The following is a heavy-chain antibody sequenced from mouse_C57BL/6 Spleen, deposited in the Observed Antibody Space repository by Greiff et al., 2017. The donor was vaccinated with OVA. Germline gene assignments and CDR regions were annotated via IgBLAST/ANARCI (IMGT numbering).Heavy chain of an antibody. J-gene: IGHJ4*01. V-gene: IGHV1-15*01. CDR1: GYTFTDYE. CDR2: IDPETGGT. Sequence: VQLQQSGAELVRPGASVTLSCKASGYTFTDYEMHWVKQTPVHGLEWIGAIDPETGGTAYNQKFKGKAILTADKSSSTAYMELRSLTSEDSAVYYCTRDDGSFYYAMDYWGQGTSVTVSS. CDR3: TRDDGSFYYAMDY. D-gene: IGHD1-1*01.